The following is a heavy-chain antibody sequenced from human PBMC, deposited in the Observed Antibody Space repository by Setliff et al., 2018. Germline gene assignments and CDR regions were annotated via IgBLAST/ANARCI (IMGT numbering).Heavy chain of an antibody. CDR3: ARSPPTVVVTAIQAIFDY. Sequence: GASVKVSCKASGYTFITYGVNWVRQAPGQGLEWMGWISAYNGNTKYAEKVQGRVTMSTDTSTSTAYMELRSLRSDDTAVYYCARSPPTVVVTAIQAIFDYWGQGTLVTVSS. D-gene: IGHD2-21*02. V-gene: IGHV1-18*01. J-gene: IGHJ4*02. CDR2: ISAYNGNT. CDR1: GYTFITYG.